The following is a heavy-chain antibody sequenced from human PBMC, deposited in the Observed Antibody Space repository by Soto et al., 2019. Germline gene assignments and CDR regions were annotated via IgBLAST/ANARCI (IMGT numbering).Heavy chain of an antibody. D-gene: IGHD3-10*01. CDR3: ARSVRGVVNTGIDY. CDR2: ISFDGSSE. V-gene: IGHV3-30*04. J-gene: IGHJ4*02. CDR1: GFTFSTYA. Sequence: QVQLLDSGGGVVQPGRSLRLSCAASGFTFSTYAMHWVRQAPGKGLEWVAVISFDGSSEYYAGSVKGRFTISRDNSKDTLYLQMNSLRAEDTAVFYCARSVRGVVNTGIDYWGQGTLVTVSS.